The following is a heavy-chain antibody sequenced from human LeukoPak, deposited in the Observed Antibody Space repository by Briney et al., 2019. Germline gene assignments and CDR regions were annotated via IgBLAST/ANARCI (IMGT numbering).Heavy chain of an antibody. CDR1: GYTFTSYY. CDR2: INPNSGGT. J-gene: IGHJ6*03. Sequence: ASVKVSCKASGYTFTSYYMHWVRQAPGQGLEWMGWINPNSGGTNYAQKFQGRVTMTRDTSISTAYMELSRLRSDDTAVYYCARAYYYDSSGYLRYYYYYYMDVWGKGTTVTVSS. D-gene: IGHD3-22*01. CDR3: ARAYYYDSSGYLRYYYYYYMDV. V-gene: IGHV1-2*02.